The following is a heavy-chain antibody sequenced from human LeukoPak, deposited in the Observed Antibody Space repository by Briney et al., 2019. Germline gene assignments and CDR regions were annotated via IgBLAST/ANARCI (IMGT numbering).Heavy chain of an antibody. CDR3: ARWYSGIVDY. CDR1: GGSISSSNW. CDR2: IYYSGST. Sequence: SGTLSLTCAVSGGSISSSNWWSWVRQPPGKGLEWIGYIYYSGSTYYNPSLKSRVTISVDTSKNQFSLKLSSVTAADTAVYYCARWYSGIVDYWGQGTLVTVSS. J-gene: IGHJ4*02. D-gene: IGHD1-26*01. V-gene: IGHV4-4*02.